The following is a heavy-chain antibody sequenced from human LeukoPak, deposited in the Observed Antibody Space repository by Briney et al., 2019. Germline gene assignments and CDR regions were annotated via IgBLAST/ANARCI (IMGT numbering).Heavy chain of an antibody. V-gene: IGHV3-33*01. Sequence: GGSLRLSCAASGFTFSSYGMHWVRQAPGKGLEWVAVIWYDGSNKYYADSVKGRFTISRDNSKNTLYLQMNSLRAEDTAVHYCARAWPNTWNDYWGQGTLVTVSS. CDR1: GFTFSSYG. CDR2: IWYDGSNK. J-gene: IGHJ4*02. D-gene: IGHD1-1*01. CDR3: ARAWPNTWNDY.